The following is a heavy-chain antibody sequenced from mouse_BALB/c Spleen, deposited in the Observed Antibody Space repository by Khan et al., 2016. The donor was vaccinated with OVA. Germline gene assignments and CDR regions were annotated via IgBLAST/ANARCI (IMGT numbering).Heavy chain of an antibody. V-gene: IGHV5-17*02. CDR3: ARSYYYGYYFDY. CDR1: GFTFSSYG. D-gene: IGHD1-1*01. J-gene: IGHJ2*01. CDR2: ISGDSSTI. Sequence: EVELVESGGGLVQPGGSRKLSCAASGFTFSSYGMHWVRQAPEKGLEWVAYISGDSSTIYYADTVKGRFTISRDNPKNTLFLQMTSLRSEYAAMYCCARSYYYGYYFDYWGQGTTLTVSS.